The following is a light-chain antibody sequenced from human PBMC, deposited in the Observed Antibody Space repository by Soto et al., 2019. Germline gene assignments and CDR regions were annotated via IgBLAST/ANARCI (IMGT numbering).Light chain of an antibody. J-gene: IGKJ4*01. V-gene: IGKV3-11*01. Sequence: EIVLTQSPATLSWAPGERATRSCRASQSVSSDLARSQPKPGQAPRLLTYDASKRPTGIPARFSGSGSGTDFTLTTSSLEPEDFAVYHCQQRNNWPSLTFGGGTKV. CDR3: QQRNNWPSLT. CDR1: QSVSSD. CDR2: DAS.